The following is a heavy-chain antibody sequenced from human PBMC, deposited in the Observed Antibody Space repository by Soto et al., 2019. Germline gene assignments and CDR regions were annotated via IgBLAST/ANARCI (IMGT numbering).Heavy chain of an antibody. Sequence: PGESLKISCKGSGYSFTSYWIGWVRQMPGKGLEWMGIIYPGDSDTRYSPSFQGQVTISADKSISTAYLQWSSLKASDTAMYYCATRAERPADAGGSAENYYYYYYMAVWGKGTTVTVSS. J-gene: IGHJ6*03. D-gene: IGHD2-2*01. V-gene: IGHV5-51*01. CDR3: ATRAERPADAGGSAENYYYYYYMAV. CDR1: GYSFTSYW. CDR2: IYPGDSDT.